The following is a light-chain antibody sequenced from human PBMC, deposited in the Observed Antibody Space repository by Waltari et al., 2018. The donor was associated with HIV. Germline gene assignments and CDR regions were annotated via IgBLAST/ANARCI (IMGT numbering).Light chain of an antibody. V-gene: IGLV2-8*01. CDR1: SSDIGSYNY. CDR3: SSYAGSNTFV. CDR2: DVT. Sequence: QSALTQPPPASGSPGQSVTISCTGTSSDIGSYNYVSWYQQHPGKAPKLMIYDVTMRPSGVPDRFSGSKSGYTASLTVSGLQAEDEADYYCSSYAGSNTFVFGGGTKLTVL. J-gene: IGLJ3*02.